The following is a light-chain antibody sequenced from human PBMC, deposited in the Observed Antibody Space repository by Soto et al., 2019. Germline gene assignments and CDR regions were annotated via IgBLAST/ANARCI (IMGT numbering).Light chain of an antibody. V-gene: IGKV1-39*01. CDR2: AAS. Sequence: DIQMNPSPSSLSASVGDRVTITCRAGQSISSYLNWYQQKPGKAPKLLIYAASSLQSGVPSRFSGSRSGTDFPLTISSLQPEDFATYYCQQSYSTPRYTFGQGTKLEIK. CDR1: QSISSY. CDR3: QQSYSTPRYT. J-gene: IGKJ2*01.